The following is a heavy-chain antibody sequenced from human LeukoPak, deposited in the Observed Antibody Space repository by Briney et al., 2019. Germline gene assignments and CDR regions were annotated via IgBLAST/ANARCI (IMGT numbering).Heavy chain of an antibody. J-gene: IGHJ4*02. D-gene: IGHD3-10*01. CDR3: ARDDYGSGSWTDY. Sequence: GGSLRLSCAASGFTVSSNYMSWIRQAPGKGLEWVSYISSSGSTIYYADSVKGRFTISRDNAKNSLYLQMNSLRAEDTALYYCARDDYGSGSWTDYWGQGTLVTVSS. V-gene: IGHV3-11*01. CDR1: GFTVSSNY. CDR2: ISSSGSTI.